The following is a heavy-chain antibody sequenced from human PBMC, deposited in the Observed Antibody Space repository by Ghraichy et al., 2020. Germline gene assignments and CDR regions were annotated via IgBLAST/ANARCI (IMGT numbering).Heavy chain of an antibody. J-gene: IGHJ4*02. V-gene: IGHV3-21*01. CDR2: ISSSSSYI. CDR3: ARDRATSPYYDFWSGYYSLFFDY. CDR1: GFTFSSYS. D-gene: IGHD3-3*01. Sequence: GGSLRLSCAASGFTFSSYSMNWVRQAPGKGLEWVSSISSSSSYIYYADSVKGRFTISRDNAKNSLYLQMNSLRAEDTAVYYCARDRATSPYYDFWSGYYSLFFDYWGQGTLVTVSS.